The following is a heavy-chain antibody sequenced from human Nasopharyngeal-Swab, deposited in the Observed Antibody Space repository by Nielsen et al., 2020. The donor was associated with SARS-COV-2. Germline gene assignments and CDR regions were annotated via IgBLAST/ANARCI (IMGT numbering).Heavy chain of an antibody. CDR3: ARDKVVVIKGDDAFDI. J-gene: IGHJ3*02. Sequence: GESLKISCAASGFTFSSYWMHWVRQAPGKGLEWVSYISSSSSTIYYADSVKGRFTISRDNAKNSLYLQMNSLRDEDTAVYYCARDKVVVIKGDDAFDIWGQGTMVTVSS. V-gene: IGHV3-48*02. D-gene: IGHD3-22*01. CDR1: GFTFSSYW. CDR2: ISSSSSTI.